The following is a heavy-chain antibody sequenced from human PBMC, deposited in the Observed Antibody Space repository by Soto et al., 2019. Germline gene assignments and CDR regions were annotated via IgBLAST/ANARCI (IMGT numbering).Heavy chain of an antibody. CDR1: GFTFSSYA. J-gene: IGHJ3*02. Sequence: EVQLLESGGGLVQPGGSLRLSCAASGFTFSSYAMSWVRQAPGKGLEWVSASSGSGGSTYYADSVKGRFTISRDNSKNTLYLQMNSLRAEDTAVYYCAKVLAYCGGDCALTDAFDIWGQGTMVTVSS. D-gene: IGHD2-21*02. V-gene: IGHV3-23*01. CDR3: AKVLAYCGGDCALTDAFDI. CDR2: SSGSGGST.